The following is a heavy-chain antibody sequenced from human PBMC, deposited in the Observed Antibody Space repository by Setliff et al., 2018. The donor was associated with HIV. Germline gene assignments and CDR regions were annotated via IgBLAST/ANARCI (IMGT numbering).Heavy chain of an antibody. Sequence: SETLSLTCTVSGGSIRIYYWNWIRQPAGKGLEWIGRIHTSGNTNYNPSLKSRVTMSVDTSKNHFSLKLSSVTAADTAVYYCARDLSGYGYGSYYYYMDVWGKGTTVTVSS. CDR2: IHTSGNT. V-gene: IGHV4-4*07. CDR1: GGSIRIYY. J-gene: IGHJ6*03. D-gene: IGHD5-18*01. CDR3: ARDLSGYGYGSYYYYMDV.